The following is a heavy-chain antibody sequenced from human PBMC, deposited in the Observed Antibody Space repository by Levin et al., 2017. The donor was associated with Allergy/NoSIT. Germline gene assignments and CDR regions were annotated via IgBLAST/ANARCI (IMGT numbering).Heavy chain of an antibody. J-gene: IGHJ4*02. CDR3: ARETGPGYSSSWSASFLDY. CDR2: ISAYNGNT. Sequence: GESLKISCKASGYTFTSYGISWVRQAPGQGLEWMGWISAYNGNTNYAQKLQGRVTMTTDTSTSTAYMELRSLRSDDTAVYYCARETGPGYSSSWSASFLDYWGQGTLVTVSS. D-gene: IGHD6-13*01. CDR1: GYTFTSYG. V-gene: IGHV1-18*01.